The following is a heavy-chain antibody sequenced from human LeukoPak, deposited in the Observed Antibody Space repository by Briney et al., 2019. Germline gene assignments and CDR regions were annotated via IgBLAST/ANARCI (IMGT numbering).Heavy chain of an antibody. J-gene: IGHJ4*02. CDR2: IYYSGST. CDR3: ARHDYYGSGSYSDYFDY. V-gene: IGHV4-39*01. CDR1: GGSISSSRYY. D-gene: IGHD3-10*01. Sequence: PSETLSLTCTVSGGSISSSRYYWGWIRQPPGKGLEWIGSIYYSGSTYYNPSLKSRVTISVDTSKNQFSLKLSSVTAGDTAVYYCARHDYYGSGSYSDYFDYWGQGTLVTVSS.